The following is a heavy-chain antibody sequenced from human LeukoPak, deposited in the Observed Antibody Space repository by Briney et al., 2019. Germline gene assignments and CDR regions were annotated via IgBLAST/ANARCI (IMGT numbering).Heavy chain of an antibody. CDR1: GFTFDDYG. Sequence: GGSLRLSCAASGFTFDDYGMSWVRQAPGKGLEWVSGINWNGGSTGYADSVKGRFTISRDNAKNSLYLQMNSLRAEDSALYYCARDRGENFITMVRGVIITLDYWGQGTLVTVSS. CDR3: ARDRGENFITMVRGVIITLDY. D-gene: IGHD3-10*01. J-gene: IGHJ4*02. V-gene: IGHV3-20*04. CDR2: INWNGGST.